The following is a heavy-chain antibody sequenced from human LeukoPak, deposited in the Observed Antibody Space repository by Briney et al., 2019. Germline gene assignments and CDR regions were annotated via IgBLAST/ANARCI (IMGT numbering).Heavy chain of an antibody. CDR3: ARDSTGYSSSWYYYYYYGMDV. Sequence: GGSLRLSCAASGFTFSSYGMHWVRQAPGKGLEWVAVIWYDGSNKYYADSVKGRFTISRDNSKNTLYLRMNSLRAEDTAVYYCARDSTGYSSSWYYYYYYGMDVWGQGTTVTVSS. V-gene: IGHV3-33*01. J-gene: IGHJ6*02. CDR2: IWYDGSNK. CDR1: GFTFSSYG. D-gene: IGHD6-13*01.